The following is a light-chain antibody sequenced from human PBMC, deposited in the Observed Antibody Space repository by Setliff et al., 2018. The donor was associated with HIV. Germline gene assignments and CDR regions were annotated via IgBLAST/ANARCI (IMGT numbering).Light chain of an antibody. CDR1: SSNIGSNT. CDR2: SNN. CDR3: SSYTSSSTDV. J-gene: IGLJ1*01. Sequence: QSVLTQPPSASGTPGQRVTISCSGSSSNIGSNTVNWYQQLPGTAPKLLIYSNNQRPSGVPDRFSGSKSGTSASLAISGLQSEDEADYYCSSYTSSSTDVFGTGTKVTVL. V-gene: IGLV1-44*01.